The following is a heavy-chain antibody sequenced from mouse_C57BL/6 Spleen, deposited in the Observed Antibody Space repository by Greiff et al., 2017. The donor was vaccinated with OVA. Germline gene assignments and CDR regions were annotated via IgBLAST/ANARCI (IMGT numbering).Heavy chain of an antibody. CDR2: IDPSDSYT. D-gene: IGHD2-4*01. V-gene: IGHV1-69*01. Sequence: QVQLQQSGAELVMPGASVKLSCKASGYTFTSYWMHWVKQRPGQGLEWIGEIDPSDSYTNYNQKFKGKSTLTVDKSSSTAYMQLSSLTSEDSAVYYCARRGYDYEDAYWGQGTLVTVSA. J-gene: IGHJ3*01. CDR3: ARRGYDYEDAY. CDR1: GYTFTSYW.